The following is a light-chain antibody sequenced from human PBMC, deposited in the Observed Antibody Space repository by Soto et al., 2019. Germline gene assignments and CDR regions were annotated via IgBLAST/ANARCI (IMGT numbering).Light chain of an antibody. J-gene: IGKJ1*01. Sequence: EIVLTQSPGTLSLSPGERATLSCRASQSVSSSYLAWYRQKPGQAPRLLIYGASSRATGIPDRFSGSGSGTDFTLTISRLEPEDFVVYYCHQYGSSPSTFGQGTKVDIK. CDR3: HQYGSSPST. CDR2: GAS. V-gene: IGKV3-20*01. CDR1: QSVSSSY.